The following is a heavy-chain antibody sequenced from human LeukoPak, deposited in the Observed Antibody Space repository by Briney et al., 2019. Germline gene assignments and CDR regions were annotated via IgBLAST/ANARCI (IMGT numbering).Heavy chain of an antibody. D-gene: IGHD6-19*01. CDR3: ARLYSSDWYEGTKYFDY. CDR2: IYYSGST. CDR1: GGSISSGDYY. V-gene: IGHV4-30-4*08. J-gene: IGHJ4*02. Sequence: SETLSLTCTVSGGSISSGDYYWSWIRQPPGKGLEWIGYIYYSGSTYYNPSLKSRVTISVDTSKNQFSLKLSSVTAADTAVYYCARLYSSDWYEGTKYFDYWGQGTLVTVSS.